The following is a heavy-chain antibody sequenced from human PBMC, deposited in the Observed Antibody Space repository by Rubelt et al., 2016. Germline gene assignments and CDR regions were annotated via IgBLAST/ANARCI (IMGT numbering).Heavy chain of an antibody. D-gene: IGHD3-3*01. V-gene: IGHV4-61*08. Sequence: GGGYWSWIRQPPGKGLEWIGYISYSGNTKYNASLQSRVTMSVDTSKNQFSLQLSSVTAADTAVYYCSRGAGYYDFWSGSTSYYYYGMDVWGQGTTVTVSS. CDR2: ISYSGNT. J-gene: IGHJ6*02. CDR3: SRGAGYYDFWSGSTSYYYYGMDV. CDR1: GGGY.